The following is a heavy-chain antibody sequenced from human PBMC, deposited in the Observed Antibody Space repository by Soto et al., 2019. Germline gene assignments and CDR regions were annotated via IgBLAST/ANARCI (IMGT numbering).Heavy chain of an antibody. CDR1: GFTFSSYG. CDR3: AASVVPAAKNYLHYYYMYG. CDR2: ISGSGGST. V-gene: IGHV3-23*01. Sequence: PGGSLRLSCAASGFTFSSYGMHWVRQAPGKGLEWVSAISGSGGSTYYADSVKGRFTISRDNDRNTLYLQVSSLRAEDSAVYYCAASVVPAAKNYLHYYYMYGWGKGTTVTVAS. D-gene: IGHD6-25*01. J-gene: IGHJ6*03.